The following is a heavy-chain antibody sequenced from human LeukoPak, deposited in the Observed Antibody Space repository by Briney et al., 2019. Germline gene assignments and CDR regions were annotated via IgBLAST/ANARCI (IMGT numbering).Heavy chain of an antibody. V-gene: IGHV3-23*01. J-gene: IGHJ4*02. D-gene: IGHD2-15*01. CDR3: AKVGVDIVVVVAATPFDY. CDR2: ISGSGGST. CDR1: GSTFSSYA. Sequence: GGSLRLSCAASGSTFSSYAMSWVRQAPGKGLEWVSAISGSGGSTYYADSVKGRFTISRDNSKNTLYLQMNSLRAEDTAVYYCAKVGVDIVVVVAATPFDYWGQGTLVTVSS.